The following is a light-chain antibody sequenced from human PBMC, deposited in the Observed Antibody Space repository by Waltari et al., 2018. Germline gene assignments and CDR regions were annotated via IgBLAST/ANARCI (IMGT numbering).Light chain of an antibody. CDR1: QSIDRW. Sequence: DIQMTQSPSTLSAFVGDRVTISCRASQSIDRWLAWYQQKPGKPPKILIYKASTLQSGVSSRFRGSGSGTEFTLTISSLQPDDFVTYYCQQYSAYPWTFGQGTKV. J-gene: IGKJ1*01. V-gene: IGKV1-5*03. CDR3: QQYSAYPWT. CDR2: KAS.